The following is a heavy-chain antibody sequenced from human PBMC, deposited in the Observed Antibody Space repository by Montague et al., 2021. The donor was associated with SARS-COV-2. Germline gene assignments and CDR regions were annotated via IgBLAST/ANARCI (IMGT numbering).Heavy chain of an antibody. CDR3: ARAYCGGVCPVGP. V-gene: IGHV4-59*01. Sequence: SETLSLTCTVSVGSISNYYWTWIRQPPGKGLEWIGYIYDSGSANYNPSLKSRSTISVDTSNNQFSLRLSSVTAADTAVYYCARAYCGGVCPVGPWGQGTLVTVSS. J-gene: IGHJ5*02. D-gene: IGHD2-21*02. CDR1: VGSISNYY. CDR2: IYDSGSA.